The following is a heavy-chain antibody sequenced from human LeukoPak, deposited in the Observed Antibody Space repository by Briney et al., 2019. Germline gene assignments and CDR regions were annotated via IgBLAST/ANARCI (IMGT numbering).Heavy chain of an antibody. V-gene: IGHV3-23*01. Sequence: PGGSLRLSCAASGFTFSNSWMSWVRQAPGEGLEWVSAMSGSGGMTYSADSVKGRFTPSRDNSKDTLYLQMNNLRVEDTAIYYCAKGPFFYYDASGYNYFDSWGQGTLVTVSS. D-gene: IGHD3-22*01. CDR1: GFTFSNSW. CDR3: AKGPFFYYDASGYNYFDS. CDR2: MSGSGGMT. J-gene: IGHJ4*02.